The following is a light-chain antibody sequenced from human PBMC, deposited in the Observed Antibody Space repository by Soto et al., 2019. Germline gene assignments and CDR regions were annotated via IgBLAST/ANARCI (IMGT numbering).Light chain of an antibody. CDR2: GAS. CDR3: QQYHNWPPVT. V-gene: IGKV3-15*01. J-gene: IGKJ4*01. CDR1: QSVSSN. Sequence: EIVMTQSPGTLSLSPGERATLSCRASQSVSSNYLAWYQQKPGQAPKVLIYGASTRATGIPARFSGRGSGTEFSLTISSLQSEDFAVYYCQQYHNWPPVTFGGGTKVDIK.